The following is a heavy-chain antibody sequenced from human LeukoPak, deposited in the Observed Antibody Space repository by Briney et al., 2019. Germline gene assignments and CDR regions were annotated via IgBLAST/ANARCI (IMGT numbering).Heavy chain of an antibody. J-gene: IGHJ3*02. CDR2: IRYDGSNK. CDR3: AKDHSGSYANAFDI. V-gene: IGHV3-30*02. CDR1: GFTFSSYG. Sequence: GGSLRLSCAASGFTFSSYGMHWAHQAPGKGLEWVAFIRYDGSNKYYADSVKGRFTISRDNSKNTLYLQMNSLRAEDTAVYYCAKDHSGSYANAFDIWGQGTMVTVSS. D-gene: IGHD1-26*01.